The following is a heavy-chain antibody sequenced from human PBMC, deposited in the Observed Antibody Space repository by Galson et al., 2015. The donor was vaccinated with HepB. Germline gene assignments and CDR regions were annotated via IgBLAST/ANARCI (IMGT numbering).Heavy chain of an antibody. Sequence: SLRLSCAASGFTFSSYGMHWVRQAPGKGLEWVAVISYVGSNKYYADSVKGRFTISRDNSKNTLYLQMNSLRAEDTAVYYCAKDPREVMAAAEAGPAGGRYYYYYYGMDVWGQGTTVTVSS. D-gene: IGHD3-16*01. CDR3: AKDPREVMAAAEAGPAGGRYYYYYYGMDV. CDR2: ISYVGSNK. CDR1: GFTFSSYG. J-gene: IGHJ6*02. V-gene: IGHV3-30*18.